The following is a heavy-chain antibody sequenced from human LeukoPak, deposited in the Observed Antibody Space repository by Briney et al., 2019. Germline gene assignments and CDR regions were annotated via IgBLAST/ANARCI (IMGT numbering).Heavy chain of an antibody. CDR2: ISGSGGST. V-gene: IGHV3-23*01. J-gene: IGHJ3*01. CDR1: GFTFSSYA. Sequence: GSLRLSCAASGFTFSSYAMSGGRQAPGKGVGWGSAISGSGGSTYYADSVKGRFTISRDNSKNTLYLQMNSLRAEDTAVYYCAKDTTIFGVVIPEDAFDVWGQGTMVTVSS. D-gene: IGHD3-3*01. CDR3: AKDTTIFGVVIPEDAFDV.